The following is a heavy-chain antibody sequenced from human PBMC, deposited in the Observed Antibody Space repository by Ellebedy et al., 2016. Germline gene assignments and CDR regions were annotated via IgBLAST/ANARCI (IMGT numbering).Heavy chain of an antibody. D-gene: IGHD4-17*01. J-gene: IGHJ4*02. CDR2: ISADSDTT. CDR3: RQGHYADL. Sequence: GGSLRLXCAVSGLPFSTFFMSWVRQAPGKGLEWVSTISADSDTTRLADSVKGRFTISRDSSKNTVYLRMNNLRAEDTAVYYCRQGHYADLWGQGTLVTVSS. V-gene: IGHV3-23*01. CDR1: GLPFSTFF.